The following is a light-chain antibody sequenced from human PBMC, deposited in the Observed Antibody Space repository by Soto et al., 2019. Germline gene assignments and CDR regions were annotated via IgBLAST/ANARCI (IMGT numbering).Light chain of an antibody. Sequence: VLTQSAGTPSMSTGERATLSCRASQSVRSRYLAWYQQKPGQAPRLLIYGSSSRPPGIPDRVSGSGSGTEFTLTISRLEPEDFAVYYCQQYGTSPQMFGQGTKV. CDR1: QSVRSRY. V-gene: IGKV3-20*01. CDR2: GSS. CDR3: QQYGTSPQM. J-gene: IGKJ1*01.